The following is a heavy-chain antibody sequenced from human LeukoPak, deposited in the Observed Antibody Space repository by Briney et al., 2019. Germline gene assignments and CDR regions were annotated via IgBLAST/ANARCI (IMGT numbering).Heavy chain of an antibody. CDR3: ARHHDSFFDY. V-gene: IGHV4-31*03. J-gene: IGHJ4*02. Sequence: SSETLSLTCTVSGGSISSGGYYWSWIRQHPGKGLEWSGSIYYGGTTYYNPSLKSRVTMPVDTSKSQLSLNLSAVTAADTAVYYCARHHDSFFDYWGRGTLVTVSS. CDR1: GGSISSGGYY. D-gene: IGHD3-9*01. CDR2: IYYGGTT.